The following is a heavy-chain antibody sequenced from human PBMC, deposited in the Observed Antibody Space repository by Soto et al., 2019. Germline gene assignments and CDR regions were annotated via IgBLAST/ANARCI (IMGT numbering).Heavy chain of an antibody. CDR2: IIPIFRTT. CDR3: ARHTRNQFDP. Sequence: SVKVSCKASGGSFSGQAVSWVRQAPGQRLEWMGGIIPIFRTTNYARKFQGRLTITADESTSTASMELTSLTSEDTAGYYCARHTRNQFDPWGQGTLVTVSS. J-gene: IGHJ5*02. V-gene: IGHV1-69*13. CDR1: GGSFSGQA.